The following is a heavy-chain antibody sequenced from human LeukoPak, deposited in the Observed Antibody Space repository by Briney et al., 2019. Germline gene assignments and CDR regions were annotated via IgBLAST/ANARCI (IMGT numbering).Heavy chain of an antibody. V-gene: IGHV4-59*01. J-gene: IGHJ6*02. Sequence: SETLSLTCTVSGGSINSYYWTWIRQPPGKGLEWIANVYNSGSTNYNPSLKSRVTISVDMFKNQFSLRLTSVTAADTAVYYCARLRSGMDVWGQGTTVTVSS. CDR3: ARLRSGMDV. CDR1: GGSINSYY. CDR2: VYNSGST.